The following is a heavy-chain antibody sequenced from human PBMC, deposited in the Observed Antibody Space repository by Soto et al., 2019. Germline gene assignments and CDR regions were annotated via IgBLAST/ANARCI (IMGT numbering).Heavy chain of an antibody. Sequence: SETLSLTCTVSGGSISSGGYYWSWIRQHPGKGLEWTGYIYYSGSTYYNPSLKSRVTISVDTSKNQFSLKLSSVTAADTAVYYCARDQAGLFDYWGQGTLVTVSS. CDR2: IYYSGST. CDR1: GGSISSGGYY. CDR3: ARDQAGLFDY. J-gene: IGHJ4*02. V-gene: IGHV4-31*03.